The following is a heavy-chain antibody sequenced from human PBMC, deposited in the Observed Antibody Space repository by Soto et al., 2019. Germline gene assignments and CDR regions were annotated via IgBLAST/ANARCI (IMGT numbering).Heavy chain of an antibody. CDR2: IFHDGTA. CDR1: GVSLTSGNW. J-gene: IGHJ4*02. CDR3: ARLVYDTRLNYMYFDF. V-gene: IGHV4-4*02. Sequence: SETLSLTCAVSGVSLTSGNWWAWVRQSPQRGLEYIGEIFHDGTANYYPSFERRVAMSVDTSRNQFSLKLTSVTAADTAVYFCARLVYDTRLNYMYFDFWGPGTLVTVSS. D-gene: IGHD3-10*01.